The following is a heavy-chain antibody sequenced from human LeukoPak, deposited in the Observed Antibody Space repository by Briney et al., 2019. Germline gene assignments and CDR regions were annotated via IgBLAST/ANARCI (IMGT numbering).Heavy chain of an antibody. V-gene: IGHV4-30-4*08. CDR1: GGSFSGYY. CDR2: IYYSGST. D-gene: IGHD3-16*02. J-gene: IGHJ3*02. Sequence: SETLSLTCAVYGGSFSGYYWSWIRQPPGMGLEWIGYIYYSGSTYYNPSLKSRVTISVDTSKNQFSLKLSSVTAADTAVYYCARAGMDWNYVWGSYRFNAFDIWGQGTMVTVSS. CDR3: ARAGMDWNYVWGSYRFNAFDI.